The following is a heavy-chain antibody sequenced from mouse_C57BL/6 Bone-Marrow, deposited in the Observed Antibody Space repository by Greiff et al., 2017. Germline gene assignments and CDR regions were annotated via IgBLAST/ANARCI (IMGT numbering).Heavy chain of an antibody. CDR2: INPGSGGT. CDR3: ARGYAGFVAY. Sequence: VQLHQSGAELVRPGTSVKVSCKASGYAFTNYLIEWVKQRPGQGLEWIGVINPGSGGTNYNEKFKGKATLSADKSSSTAYMPLSSLTSEDSAVYFCARGYAGFVAYWGQVTLVTVSA. CDR1: GYAFTNYL. J-gene: IGHJ3*01. V-gene: IGHV1-54*01. D-gene: IGHD2-2*01.